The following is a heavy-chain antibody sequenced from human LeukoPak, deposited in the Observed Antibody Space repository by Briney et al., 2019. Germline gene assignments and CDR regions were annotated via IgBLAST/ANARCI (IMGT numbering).Heavy chain of an antibody. D-gene: IGHD6-19*01. Sequence: KPSETLSLTCAVYGGSFSGYYWSWIRQPPGKGLEWIGEINHSGSTNYNPSLKSRVTISVDTSKNQFSLKLSSVTAADTAVYYCARGVSTGYSSGWYPGPGRSYFDYWGQGTLVTVSS. CDR3: ARGVSTGYSSGWYPGPGRSYFDY. V-gene: IGHV4-34*01. J-gene: IGHJ4*02. CDR1: GGSFSGYY. CDR2: INHSGST.